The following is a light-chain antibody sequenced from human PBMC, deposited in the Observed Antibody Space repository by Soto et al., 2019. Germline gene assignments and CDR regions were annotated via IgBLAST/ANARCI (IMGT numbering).Light chain of an antibody. J-gene: IGKJ1*01. CDR1: QDMNTY. CDR2: ATS. Sequence: EILVSQSPSVLSAYLGDRVTISCRASQDMNTYVAWYQQRPGKAPKRLIYATSTLQSGVPSRFSGSGYGTEFTLTISSLQPEEFATYYCLLQSHYSWTSGQRTKVDIK. V-gene: IGKV1-9*01. CDR3: LLQSHYSWT.